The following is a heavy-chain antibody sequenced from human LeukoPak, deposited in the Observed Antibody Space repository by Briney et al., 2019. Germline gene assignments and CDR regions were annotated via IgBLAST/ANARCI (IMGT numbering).Heavy chain of an antibody. D-gene: IGHD3-22*01. V-gene: IGHV1-3*01. J-gene: IGHJ4*02. CDR3: ARRLDYDS. CDR1: GYTFTNYA. Sequence: ASVKVSCKTSGYTFTNYAMQWVRQAPGQRLEWMGWINAGNGDTKYSQKLQGRVTITRDTSASIAYMKLSSLRSEDTAVYYCARRLDYDSWGQGTLVTVSS. CDR2: INAGNGDT.